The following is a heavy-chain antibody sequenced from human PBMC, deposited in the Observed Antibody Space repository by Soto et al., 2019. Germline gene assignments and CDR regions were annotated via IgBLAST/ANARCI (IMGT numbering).Heavy chain of an antibody. CDR2: IYYSGST. V-gene: IGHV4-31*03. Sequence: PSETLSLTCTVSGGSISSGGYYWSWIRQHPGKGLEWIGYIYYSGSTYYNPSLKSRVTISVDTSKNQFSLKLSSVTAADTAVYYCARDSGYSGYDDYYGMDVWGQGTTVTVSS. D-gene: IGHD5-12*01. J-gene: IGHJ6*02. CDR1: GGSISSGGYY. CDR3: ARDSGYSGYDDYYGMDV.